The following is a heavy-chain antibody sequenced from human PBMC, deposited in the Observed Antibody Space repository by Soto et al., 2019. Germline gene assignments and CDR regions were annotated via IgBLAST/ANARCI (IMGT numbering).Heavy chain of an antibody. J-gene: IGHJ4*02. CDR2: ISYSGST. V-gene: IGHV4-59*08. CDR3: ESRPRYYFAY. Sequence: SETRCLTCTGSGGSIRSYYWSWIRQPPGKELEGIGYISYSGSTNYNPSLKSRDTISVDTAKNQFSLKLSCVTAADTAMDYWESRPRYYFAYWGQGTLVTVSS. CDR1: GGSIRSYY.